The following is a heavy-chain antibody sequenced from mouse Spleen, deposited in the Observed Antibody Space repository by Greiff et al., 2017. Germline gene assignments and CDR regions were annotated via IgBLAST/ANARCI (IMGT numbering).Heavy chain of an antibody. CDR1: GFTFSDYY. D-gene: IGHD2-3*01. J-gene: IGHJ4*01. Sequence: EVKLVESGGGLVKPGGSLKLSCAASGFTFSDYYMYWVRQTPEKRLEWVATISDGGSYTYYPDSVKGRFTISRDNAKNNLYLQMSSLKSEDTAMYYCARGGGYDGYYWAMDYWGQGTSVTVSS. CDR2: ISDGGSYT. V-gene: IGHV5-4*02. CDR3: ARGGGYDGYYWAMDY.